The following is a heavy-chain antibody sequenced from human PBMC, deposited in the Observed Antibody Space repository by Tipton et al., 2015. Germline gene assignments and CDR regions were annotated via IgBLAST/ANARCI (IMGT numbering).Heavy chain of an antibody. J-gene: IGHJ6*02. CDR3: ARDSDTYYYGLDV. CDR1: GFNVSKNY. D-gene: IGHD3-10*01. Sequence: SLRLSCAASGFNVSKNYMTWVRQAPGKGLEWVLLIYSDGRANYADAVKGRFTISRDNSRNTVYLQMNSLRAEDTAVYYCARDSDTYYYGLDVWGQGTTVTVSS. CDR2: IYSDGRA. V-gene: IGHV3-53*01.